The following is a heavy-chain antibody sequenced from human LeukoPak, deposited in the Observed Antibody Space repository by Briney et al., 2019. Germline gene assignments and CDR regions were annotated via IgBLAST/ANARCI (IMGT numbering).Heavy chain of an antibody. J-gene: IGHJ4*02. CDR2: LSSDGTDK. V-gene: IGHV3-30-3*01. CDR1: GFAFSRHA. CDR3: AKDLSGAADYYFDY. Sequence: GRSLRLSCAASGFAFSRHAMHWVRQAPGKGLEWVAVLSSDGTDKHYADSVKGRFTISRDNSKSTLYLQMNSLRGEDTAIYYCAKDLSGAADYYFDYWGQGTLVTVSS. D-gene: IGHD6-19*01.